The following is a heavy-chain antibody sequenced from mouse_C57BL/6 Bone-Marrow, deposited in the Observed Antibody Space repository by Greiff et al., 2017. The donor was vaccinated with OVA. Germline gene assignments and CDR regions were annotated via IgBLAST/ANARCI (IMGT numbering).Heavy chain of an antibody. V-gene: IGHV1-18*01. J-gene: IGHJ3*01. D-gene: IGHD1-1*01. CDR3: ARGYYSSSFAY. CDR1: GYTFTDYN. Sequence: VQLQQSGPELVKPGASVKITCKASGYTFTDYNMDWVKQSHGKSLEWIGDINPNNGGTIYNQKFKGKATLNLDKYSSTAYMELRSLTSEDTAVYYCARGYYSSSFAYWGQGTLVTVSA. CDR2: INPNNGGT.